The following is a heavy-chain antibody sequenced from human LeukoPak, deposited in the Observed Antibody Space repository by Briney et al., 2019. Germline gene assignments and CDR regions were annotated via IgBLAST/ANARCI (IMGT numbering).Heavy chain of an antibody. Sequence: ASVKVSCKASGYTFTSYGISWVRQAPGQGLEWMGWISDYNGNTNYAQKLQGRVTMTTDTSTSTAYMELRSLRSDDTAVYYCAIIFRRARNWNYDYWGQGTLVTVSS. CDR3: AIIFRRARNWNYDY. D-gene: IGHD1-7*01. V-gene: IGHV1-18*01. CDR2: ISDYNGNT. J-gene: IGHJ4*02. CDR1: GYTFTSYG.